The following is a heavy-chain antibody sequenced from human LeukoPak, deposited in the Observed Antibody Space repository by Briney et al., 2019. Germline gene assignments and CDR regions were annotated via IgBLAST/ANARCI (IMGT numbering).Heavy chain of an antibody. CDR2: ISAYNGNT. CDR3: ARDQSSGYFAENYFDY. D-gene: IGHD3-22*01. V-gene: IGHV1-18*01. J-gene: IGHJ4*02. CDR1: GYTFTSYG. Sequence: ASVKVSCKASGYTFTSYGISWVRQAPGQGLEWMGWISAYNGNTNYAQKLQGRVTITADESTSTAYMELSSLRSEDTAVYYCARDQSSGYFAENYFDYWGQGTLVTVSS.